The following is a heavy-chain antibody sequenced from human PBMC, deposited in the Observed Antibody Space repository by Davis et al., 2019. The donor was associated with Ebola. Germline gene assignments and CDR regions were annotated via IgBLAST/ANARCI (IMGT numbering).Heavy chain of an antibody. J-gene: IGHJ4*02. CDR1: GFKFTNYV. Sequence: PGGSLRLSCAASGFKFTNYVMDWVRQAPGRGLEYVSAIDTKGQNAHYADSVKGRFTVSRDNSNNTFYLQMDRLTTEDTGLYHCARRNTTVRGFDYWGRGSLVIVSS. V-gene: IGHV3-64*02. CDR3: ARRNTTVRGFDY. CDR2: IDTKGQNA. D-gene: IGHD4-17*01.